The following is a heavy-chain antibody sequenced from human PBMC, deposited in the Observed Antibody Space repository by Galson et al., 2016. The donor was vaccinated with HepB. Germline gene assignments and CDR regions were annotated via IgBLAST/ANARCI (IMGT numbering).Heavy chain of an antibody. CDR2: ISGSGYTI. D-gene: IGHD2/OR15-2a*01. J-gene: IGHJ5*02. Sequence: SLRLSCAASGFTFSSYTMNWVRQAPGKGLEWVSYISGSGYTIYYADSVKGRFTISRDNARNSLYLQMNSLRAEDTAVYYCARALVIVSHNWFDPWGQGTRVTVSS. CDR1: GFTFSSYT. CDR3: ARALVIVSHNWFDP. V-gene: IGHV3-48*01.